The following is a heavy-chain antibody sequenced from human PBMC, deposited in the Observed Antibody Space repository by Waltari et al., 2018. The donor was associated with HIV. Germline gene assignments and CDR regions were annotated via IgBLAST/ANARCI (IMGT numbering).Heavy chain of an antibody. V-gene: IGHV4-39*01. J-gene: IGHJ4*02. Sequence: QLQLQESGPGLVKPSETLSLTCTVSGGSISSSSYYWGWFRQPPGKGLEWIGSIYYSGSTYYNPSLKSRVTISVDTSKNQFSLKLSSVTAADTAVYYCARKNIAAAGTGVWGQGTLVTVSS. CDR3: ARKNIAAAGTGV. CDR2: IYYSGST. CDR1: GGSISSSSYY. D-gene: IGHD6-13*01.